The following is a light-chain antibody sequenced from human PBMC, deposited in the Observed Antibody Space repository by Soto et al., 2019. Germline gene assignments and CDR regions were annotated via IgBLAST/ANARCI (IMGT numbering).Light chain of an antibody. CDR2: AAS. V-gene: IGKV1-39*01. J-gene: IGKJ2*01. Sequence: DIQMTQSPSSLSASVGDTVTITCRASQSISVHLNWYQQKPGKVPKLLIYAASNLQSVVPSSFSGRGSETDFALTISSLEPDDFSTYYCHQSYITPYTFGQGTKLQIK. CDR3: HQSYITPYT. CDR1: QSISVH.